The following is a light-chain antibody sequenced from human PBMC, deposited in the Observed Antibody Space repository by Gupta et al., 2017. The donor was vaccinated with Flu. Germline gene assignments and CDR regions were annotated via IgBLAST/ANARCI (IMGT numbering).Light chain of an antibody. J-gene: IGLJ2*01. CDR3: ASWNASRSGVV. V-gene: IGLV1-47*01. CDR1: TTTVGSNY. CDR2: RNN. Sequence: TSTCAGVTTTVGSNYVYWSHHITEAAPKLLFYRNNRRCSAAPARFSASKSATTAAVATSWVPAEEGADYYCASWNASRSGVVFGGGTKLTVL.